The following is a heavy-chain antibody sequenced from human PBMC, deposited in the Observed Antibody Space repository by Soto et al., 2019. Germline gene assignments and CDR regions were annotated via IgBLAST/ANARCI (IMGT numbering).Heavy chain of an antibody. CDR3: ASTGNRSSWVV. D-gene: IGHD6-13*01. Sequence: GGSLRLSCEASGFTFSFYSMNWVRQAPGKGLEWVSYISSGSSTIYLADSVKGRFTTSRDNAENSLYLQMSSLRVEDTAVYYCASTGNRSSWVVWGKGTTVTVSS. J-gene: IGHJ6*04. CDR1: GFTFSFYS. CDR2: ISSGSSTI. V-gene: IGHV3-48*01.